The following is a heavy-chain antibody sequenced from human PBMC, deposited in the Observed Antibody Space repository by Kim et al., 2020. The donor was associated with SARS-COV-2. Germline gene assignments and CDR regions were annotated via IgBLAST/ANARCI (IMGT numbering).Heavy chain of an antibody. J-gene: IGHJ4*02. V-gene: IGHV3-43*01. CDR3: AKDIRGYCSGGSCPEDY. Sequence: VNGRFTISRDNSKISLYLQMNSLRTEDTALYYCAKDIRGYCSGGSCPEDYWGQGTLVTVSS. D-gene: IGHD2-15*01.